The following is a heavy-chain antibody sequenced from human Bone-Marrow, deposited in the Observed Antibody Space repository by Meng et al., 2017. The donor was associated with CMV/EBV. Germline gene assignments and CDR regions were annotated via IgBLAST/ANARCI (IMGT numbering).Heavy chain of an antibody. Sequence: SETLSLTCTVSDGSISSGGYYWSWIRQHPGKGLEWIGYIYYSGSTDYSPSLKSRVTISVDTSRNQFSLKLSSVTAADTAVYYCAGSYYDFWSGYSAADYYYYYGMDVWGQGNTVNVSS. V-gene: IGHV4-31*03. CDR2: IYYSGST. J-gene: IGHJ6*02. CDR1: DGSISSGGYY. D-gene: IGHD3-3*01. CDR3: AGSYYDFWSGYSAADYYYYYGMDV.